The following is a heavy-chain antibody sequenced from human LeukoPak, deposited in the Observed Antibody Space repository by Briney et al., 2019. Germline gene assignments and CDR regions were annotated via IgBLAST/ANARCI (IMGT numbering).Heavy chain of an antibody. CDR1: GDSVSSGKYC. CDR2: TYYSGST. D-gene: IGHD5-24*01. Sequence: PSETLSLTCTVSGDSVSSGKYCWSWIRQPPGKGLEWIGYTYYSGSTNYNPSLKSRVTISLDTSENQFSLRLSSVTAADTAVYYCAGIDDYNYYLYWGQGTLVTVSS. CDR3: AGIDDYNYYLY. V-gene: IGHV4-61*01. J-gene: IGHJ4*02.